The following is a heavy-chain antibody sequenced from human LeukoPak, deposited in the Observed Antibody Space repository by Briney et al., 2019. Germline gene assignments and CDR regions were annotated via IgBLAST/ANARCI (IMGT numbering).Heavy chain of an antibody. D-gene: IGHD2-2*01. CDR2: IDTSGNT. J-gene: IGHJ4*02. Sequence: SETLSLTCTVSGGSISSYYWSWIRQPAGKGLEWIGRIDTSGNTNYKPSLKSRVTMSVDTSKNQFSLKLNSVTAADTAVYYCARVARCTSCFDVDYWGQGTLVTVSS. V-gene: IGHV4-4*07. CDR1: GGSISSYY. CDR3: ARVARCTSCFDVDY.